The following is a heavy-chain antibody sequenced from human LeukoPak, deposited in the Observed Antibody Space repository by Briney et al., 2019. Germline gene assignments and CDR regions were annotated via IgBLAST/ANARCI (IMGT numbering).Heavy chain of an antibody. CDR1: GLTFSSYV. J-gene: IGHJ4*02. D-gene: IGHD1-26*01. Sequence: GGSLRLSCAASGLTFSSYVMSWVRQAPGKGLDWVSTVSDSGGSTYYADSVKGRFTVSRDNSRDTLYLQMNSLRAEDTAVYYCAKGHSAHGTGFDYWGQGTLVTVSS. CDR2: VSDSGGST. V-gene: IGHV3-23*01. CDR3: AKGHSAHGTGFDY.